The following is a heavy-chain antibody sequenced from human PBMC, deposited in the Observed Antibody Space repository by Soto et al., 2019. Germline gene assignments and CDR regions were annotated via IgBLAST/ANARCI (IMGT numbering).Heavy chain of an antibody. J-gene: IGHJ6*02. Sequence: QVQLQESGPGLVKPSETLSLTCTVSGGSISSYYWSWIRQPPGKGLQWLGYIYYSGRTHYNPSLKTRVTITVGTSKNQFSLKLSSVTAADTAVYYWARAAGAAAGTINYYYGMDVWGQGTTVTVSS. D-gene: IGHD6-13*01. CDR2: IYYSGRT. CDR1: GGSISSYY. V-gene: IGHV4-59*01. CDR3: ARAAGAAAGTINYYYGMDV.